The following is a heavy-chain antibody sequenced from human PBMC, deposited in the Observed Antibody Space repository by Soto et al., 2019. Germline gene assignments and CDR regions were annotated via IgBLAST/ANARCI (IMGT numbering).Heavy chain of an antibody. CDR1: GFSLSTSGVA. J-gene: IGHJ4*02. V-gene: IGHV2-5*01. Sequence: QITLKESGPPLVKPTQTLTLTCTFSGFSLSTSGVAVGWIRQPPGKALEWLTLLYGNDDRRYSPSLQSRLTVTKDTSKTQVVLTMTNMDPVDTATYYCAHRERSTFDHWGQGTLVTVSS. CDR3: AHRERSTFDH. CDR2: LYGNDDR.